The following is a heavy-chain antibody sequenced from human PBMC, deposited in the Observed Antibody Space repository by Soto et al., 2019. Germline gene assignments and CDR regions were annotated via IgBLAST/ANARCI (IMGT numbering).Heavy chain of an antibody. Sequence: SENLCLTHAMSGRSDGSVGSPWSSVRQPPGGGLEWIGYIYHSGTLLYNPYRKTRITVSLDTSKNQFSLTLNSMTAADTAVYYFARTQFYSGSGNFRNLMSEPCCQG. CDR3: ARTQFYSGSGNFRNLMSEP. J-gene: IGHJ5*02. CDR2: IYHSGTL. D-gene: IGHD3-10*01. CDR1: GRSDGSVGSP. V-gene: IGHV4-30-2*01.